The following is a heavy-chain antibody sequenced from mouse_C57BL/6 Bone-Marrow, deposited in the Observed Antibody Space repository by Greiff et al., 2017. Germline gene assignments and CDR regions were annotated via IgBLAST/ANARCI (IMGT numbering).Heavy chain of an antibody. V-gene: IGHV1-26*01. J-gene: IGHJ4*01. Sequence: VQLQQSGPELVKPGASVKISCKASGYTFTDYYMNWVKQSPGKSLEWIGDIYPNNGGTSYNQKFKGKATLTVDKSSSTAYMELRSLTSADAAGYYCARRDGYYAMDYWGQGTSVTVSA. CDR3: ARRDGYYAMDY. CDR2: IYPNNGGT. D-gene: IGHD2-3*01. CDR1: GYTFTDYY.